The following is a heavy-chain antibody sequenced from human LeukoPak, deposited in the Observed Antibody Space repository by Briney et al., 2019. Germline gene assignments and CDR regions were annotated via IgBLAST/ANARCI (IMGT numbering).Heavy chain of an antibody. Sequence: ASAKVSCKASGYTFTGYYMHWVRQAPGQGLEWMGIINPSGGSTSYAQKFQGRVTMTRDMSTSTVYMELSSLRSEDTAVYYCARDRGPTVTTPDNWFDPWGQGTLVTVSS. D-gene: IGHD4-11*01. CDR2: INPSGGST. J-gene: IGHJ5*02. V-gene: IGHV1-46*01. CDR1: GYTFTGYY. CDR3: ARDRGPTVTTPDNWFDP.